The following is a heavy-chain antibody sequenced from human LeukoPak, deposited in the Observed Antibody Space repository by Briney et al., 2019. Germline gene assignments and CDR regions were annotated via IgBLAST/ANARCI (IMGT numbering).Heavy chain of an antibody. V-gene: IGHV3-23*01. CDR3: AKGYFGSGSYYNQYFDY. Sequence: GGSLRLSCVASGFTFKSYAMNWVRQAPGKGLEWVSGITNGGTAHYGDSVKGRFTISRDNSKSSLYLQMNTLSAEDTAVYYCAKGYFGSGSYYNQYFDYWGQGTLSPSPQ. CDR1: GFTFKSYA. D-gene: IGHD3-10*01. CDR2: ITNGGTA. J-gene: IGHJ4*02.